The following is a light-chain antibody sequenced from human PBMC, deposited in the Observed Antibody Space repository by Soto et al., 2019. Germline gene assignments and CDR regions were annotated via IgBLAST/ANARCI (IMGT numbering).Light chain of an antibody. J-gene: IGKJ1*01. CDR3: LQYNTYPWT. V-gene: IGKV1-17*01. CDR2: FIS. Sequence: DIQMTQSPSSLSASVGDRVTITCRASQGVRNDLGWYQEKPGKAPKRLIYFISSLHNGVPSRFSGSGSGTEFTLTISSLQPEDVATYYCLQYNTYPWTFGQGTKVEIK. CDR1: QGVRND.